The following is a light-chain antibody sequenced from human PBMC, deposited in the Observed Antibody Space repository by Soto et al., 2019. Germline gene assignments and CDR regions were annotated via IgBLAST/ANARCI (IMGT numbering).Light chain of an antibody. CDR2: WTS. J-gene: IGKJ3*01. V-gene: IGKV4-1*01. CDR3: QQFYSSPFT. CDR1: QTVLYISNNKSY. Sequence: DIVMTQSPDSLAVSLGERATINCRSSQTVLYISNNKSYIAWYQQKSGQPPKLLISWTSTRESGVPDRFSGSGSGTEFTLTISNLQAGDVAVYYCQQFYSSPFTFGPGTKVHIK.